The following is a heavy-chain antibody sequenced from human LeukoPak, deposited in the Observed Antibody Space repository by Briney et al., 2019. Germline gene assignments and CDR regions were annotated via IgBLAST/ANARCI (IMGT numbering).Heavy chain of an antibody. CDR1: GGSISSYY. CDR3: ASTSGWYFGYFDL. V-gene: IGHV4-59*08. Sequence: SETLSLTCTVSGGSISSYYWSWIRQPPGKGLEWIGYIYYSGSTYYNPSLKSRVTISVDTSKNQFSLKLSSVTAADTAVYYCASTSGWYFGYFDLWGRGTLVTVSS. J-gene: IGHJ2*01. CDR2: IYYSGST. D-gene: IGHD6-19*01.